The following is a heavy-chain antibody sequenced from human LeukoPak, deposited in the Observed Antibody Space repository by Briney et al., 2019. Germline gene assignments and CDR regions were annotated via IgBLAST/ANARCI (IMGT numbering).Heavy chain of an antibody. Sequence: TGGSLRLSCTPSGFTFSSHAMSWVRQAPGEGLEWVSGISGNGAGTYYGDSVKGRFTISRDNSKNTLYLQMNSLRAEDTAVYYCAKVISGYEQFALDYWGQGTLVTVSS. J-gene: IGHJ4*02. CDR3: AKVISGYEQFALDY. V-gene: IGHV3-23*02. CDR2: ISGNGAGT. D-gene: IGHD5-12*01. CDR1: GFTFSSHA.